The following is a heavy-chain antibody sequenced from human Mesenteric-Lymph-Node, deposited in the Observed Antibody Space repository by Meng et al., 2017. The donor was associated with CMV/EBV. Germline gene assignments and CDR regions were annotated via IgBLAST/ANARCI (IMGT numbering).Heavy chain of an antibody. CDR1: GGSISNYF. CDR3: ARGGYGGSRDHDAFDI. CDR2: IYYSGNT. V-gene: IGHV4-59*01. D-gene: IGHD4-23*01. J-gene: IGHJ3*02. Sequence: GSLRLSCTVSGGSISNYFWSWIRQPPGKGLEWIGYIYYSGNTNYNPSLRSRVIMSLDTSKNHFSLQLTSVTAADTAMYYCARGGYGGSRDHDAFDIWGQGTMVTVSS.